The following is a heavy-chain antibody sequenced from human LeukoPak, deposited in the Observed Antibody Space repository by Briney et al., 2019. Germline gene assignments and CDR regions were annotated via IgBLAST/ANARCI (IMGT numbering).Heavy chain of an antibody. Sequence: PSETLSLTCTVSGGSISSHYWNWIRQPPGKGLEWIGNIYDSGSADYNPSLKSRVTISVDTSKNQFFPKVTSVTAADTAVYYCARDKGPYWYFDLWGRGTLVTVSS. V-gene: IGHV4-59*11. J-gene: IGHJ2*01. CDR3: ARDKGPYWYFDL. CDR1: GGSISSHY. CDR2: IYDSGSA.